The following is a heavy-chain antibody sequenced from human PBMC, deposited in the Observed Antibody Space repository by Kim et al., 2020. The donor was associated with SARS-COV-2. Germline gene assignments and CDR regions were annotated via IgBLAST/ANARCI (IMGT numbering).Heavy chain of an antibody. J-gene: IGHJ1*01. CDR2: IYYSGST. CDR3: ASYSGSFYFQH. D-gene: IGHD1-26*01. CDR1: GSSITRYY. V-gene: IGHV4-59*13. Sequence: SETLSLTCTVSGSSITRYYWTWIRQPPGKGLELIGYIYYSGSTNYNPSLNSRVTLSVDTSKNQFSLKLSSVTAADTAVYYCASYSGSFYFQHWGLGTLITVSS.